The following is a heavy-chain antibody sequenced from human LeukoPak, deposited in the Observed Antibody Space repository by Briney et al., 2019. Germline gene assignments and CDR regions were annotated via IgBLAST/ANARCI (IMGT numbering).Heavy chain of an antibody. Sequence: GASVKVSCKASGYTFTSYGISWVRQAPGQGLEWMGWISAYNGNTNYAQKLQGRVTVTTDTSTSTVYMELSSLRSEDTAVYYCARTFLGYCSSTSCGAFDIWGQGTMVTVSS. J-gene: IGHJ3*02. D-gene: IGHD2-2*01. CDR3: ARTFLGYCSSTSCGAFDI. V-gene: IGHV1-18*01. CDR2: ISAYNGNT. CDR1: GYTFTSYG.